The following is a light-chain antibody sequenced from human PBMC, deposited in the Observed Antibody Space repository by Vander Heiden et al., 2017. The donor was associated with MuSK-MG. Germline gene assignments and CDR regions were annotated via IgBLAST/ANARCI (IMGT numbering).Light chain of an antibody. CDR3: QSYDSSLSGYV. CDR2: GNS. J-gene: IGLJ1*01. CDR1: SSNIGAGYD. V-gene: IGLV1-40*01. Sequence: QSVLTQPPSVSGAPGQRGTISRTGSSSNIGAGYDVHWYQQVPGTAPNLLIYGNSNRPSGVPDRFSGSKSGTSASLAITGLQAEDEADYYCQSYDSSLSGYVFGTGTKVTVL.